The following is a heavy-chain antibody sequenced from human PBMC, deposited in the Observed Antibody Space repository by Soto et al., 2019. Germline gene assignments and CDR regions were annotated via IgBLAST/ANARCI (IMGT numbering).Heavy chain of an antibody. CDR2: INPRGGST. Sequence: ASVKVSCKASGYTFTTSYMYWVRQAPGQGLEWMGIINPRGGSTSFAQKFQGRVTMTRDTSTSTVYMELISLTSEDTAVYYCARDVGMASRPYLDYWGRGTLFAVSS. CDR1: GYTFTTSY. CDR3: ARDVGMASRPYLDY. V-gene: IGHV1-46*01. J-gene: IGHJ4*01. D-gene: IGHD6-6*01.